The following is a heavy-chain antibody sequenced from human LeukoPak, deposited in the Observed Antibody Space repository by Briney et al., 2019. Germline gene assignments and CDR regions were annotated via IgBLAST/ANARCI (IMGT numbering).Heavy chain of an antibody. Sequence: GGSLRLSCAASGFTFSSYGMHWVRQAPGKGLEWVSGISWNSGSIGYADSVKGRFTTSRDNAKNSLYLQMNSLRAEDTALYYCAKGGSAVGSYNWFDPWGQGTLVTVSS. J-gene: IGHJ5*02. CDR1: GFTFSSYG. CDR3: AKGGSAVGSYNWFDP. CDR2: ISWNSGSI. V-gene: IGHV3-9*01. D-gene: IGHD6-13*01.